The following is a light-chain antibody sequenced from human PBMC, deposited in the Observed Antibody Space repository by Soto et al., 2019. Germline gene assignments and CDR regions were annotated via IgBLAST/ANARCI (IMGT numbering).Light chain of an antibody. CDR3: QQYNNWPPWT. J-gene: IGKJ1*01. V-gene: IGKV3-15*01. CDR2: GAS. CDR1: QSVSSN. Sequence: EIVITQSPATLSVSPGERATLSCRASQSVSSNLAWYEQKPGQAARLLIYGASTRANGIPARFSGSGSGTELTLTISSLQSEDFAVYDCQQYNNWPPWTFSQGTKVDIK.